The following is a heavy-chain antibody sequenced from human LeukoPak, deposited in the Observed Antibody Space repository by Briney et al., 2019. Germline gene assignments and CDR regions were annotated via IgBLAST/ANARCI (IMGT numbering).Heavy chain of an antibody. CDR2: ISGSGDTT. Sequence: GGTLSLSCSASGFTFSSYAMSWVRHAPGQGLVWVSAISGSGDTTYYADSVKGRFTIARDNSKNTLYLQMKSLRAEDTAVYYCAKSNYDLWSGYSYWGQGTLVTVSS. CDR1: GFTFSSYA. D-gene: IGHD3-3*01. J-gene: IGHJ4*02. CDR3: AKSNYDLWSGYSY. V-gene: IGHV3-23*01.